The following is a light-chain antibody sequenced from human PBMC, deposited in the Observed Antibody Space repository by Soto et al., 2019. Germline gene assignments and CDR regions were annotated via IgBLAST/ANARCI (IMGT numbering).Light chain of an antibody. Sequence: QSALTQPASVSGSPGQSITISCTGTSSDIGSNNYVSWFQQRPGKAPTLIIYEVSNRPSGVSTPFSGSKSGNTASLTISGLLHEDEAEYYCNSYTTTPRLFGGGTKLTVL. J-gene: IGLJ2*01. CDR2: EVS. CDR3: NSYTTTPRL. V-gene: IGLV2-14*01. CDR1: SSDIGSNNY.